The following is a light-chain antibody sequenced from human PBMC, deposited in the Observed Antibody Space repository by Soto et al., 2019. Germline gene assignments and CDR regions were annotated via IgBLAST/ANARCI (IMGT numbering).Light chain of an antibody. J-gene: IGKJ1*01. CDR2: GAS. Sequence: EIVLTQSPGTLSLSPGERATLSCRASQTITPTFLAWYQQKPGQAPRLLIYGASSRATDIPDRFSGSGSGTDFTLTISRLEPEDFAVYYCQQYGGSPRTFGQGTKVDIK. CDR1: QTITPTF. V-gene: IGKV3-20*01. CDR3: QQYGGSPRT.